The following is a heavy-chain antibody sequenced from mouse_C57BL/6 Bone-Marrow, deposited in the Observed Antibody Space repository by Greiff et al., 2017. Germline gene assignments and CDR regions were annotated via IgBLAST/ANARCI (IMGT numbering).Heavy chain of an antibody. Sequence: QVQLQQPGAELVRPGTSVKLSCKASGYTFTSYWMHWVKQRPGQGLEWIGVIAPSDSYTNYNQKFKGKATLTVDTSSSTAYMQLSSLTSEDSAVYYCARVVHYYGSSYDYFDYWGQGTTLTASS. V-gene: IGHV1-59*01. CDR3: ARVVHYYGSSYDYFDY. CDR2: IAPSDSYT. D-gene: IGHD1-1*01. CDR1: GYTFTSYW. J-gene: IGHJ2*01.